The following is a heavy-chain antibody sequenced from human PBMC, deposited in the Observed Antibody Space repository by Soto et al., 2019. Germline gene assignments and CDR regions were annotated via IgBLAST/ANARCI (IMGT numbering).Heavy chain of an antibody. J-gene: IGHJ5*02. V-gene: IGHV3-48*02. D-gene: IGHD2-8*01. CDR2: ITSSSSTI. CDR1: GFTFSRYS. Sequence: GSLRLSCAAPGFTFSRYSMNWVRQAPGKGLEWISYITSSSSTIYYADSVKGRFTISRDNAKNSLYLQMNSLRDEDTAMYYCARDNGMAGSFDPWGQGTLVTVSS. CDR3: ARDNGMAGSFDP.